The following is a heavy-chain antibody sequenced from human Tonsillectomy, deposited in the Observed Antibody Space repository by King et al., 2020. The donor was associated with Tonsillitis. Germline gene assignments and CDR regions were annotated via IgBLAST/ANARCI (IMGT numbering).Heavy chain of an antibody. J-gene: IGHJ6*03. CDR2: IYAGGNT. CDR1: GFNVSSSY. V-gene: IGHV3-53*01. Sequence: VQLVESGGGLIQPGGSLRLSCAASGFNVSSSYMSWVRQAPGKGLEWVSVIYAGGNTYYADSLEGRFYITGDNSKNTVYLQLNSLRAEDTAVYYCAREPVYYYNMDVWGKGTTVTVAS. CDR3: AREPVYYYNMDV.